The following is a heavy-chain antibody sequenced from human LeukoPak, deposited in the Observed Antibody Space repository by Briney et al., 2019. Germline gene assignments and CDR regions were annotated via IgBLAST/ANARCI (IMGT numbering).Heavy chain of an antibody. V-gene: IGHV4-4*08. D-gene: IGHD6-13*01. Sequence: SSETLSLTCSVSGGSIESYYWSWIRQPPGKGLEFIGYIAASGTTKHNPSLKSRVTLSMDTSKNQFSLKLTSVTAADTAVYYCARLADSSSWYPDYWGQGTLVTVSS. CDR1: GGSIESYY. J-gene: IGHJ4*02. CDR3: ARLADSSSWYPDY. CDR2: IAASGTT.